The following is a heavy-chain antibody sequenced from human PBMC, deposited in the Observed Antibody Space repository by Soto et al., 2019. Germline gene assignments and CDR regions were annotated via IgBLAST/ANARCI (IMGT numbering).Heavy chain of an antibody. CDR3: ARGNLWGGYEDSNWFDP. CDR1: GYTFTSYY. Sequence: ASVKVSCKASGYTFTSYYMHWVRQAPGQGLEWMGIINPSGGSTSYAQKFQGRVTMTRDTSTSTVYMELSSLRSEDTAVYYCARGNLWGGYEDSNWFDPWGQGTLVTVSS. V-gene: IGHV1-46*01. J-gene: IGHJ5*02. CDR2: INPSGGST. D-gene: IGHD3-3*01.